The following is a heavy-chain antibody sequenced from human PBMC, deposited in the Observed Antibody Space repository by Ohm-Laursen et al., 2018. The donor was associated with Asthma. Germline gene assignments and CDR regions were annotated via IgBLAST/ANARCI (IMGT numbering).Heavy chain of an antibody. V-gene: IGHV3-30-3*01. J-gene: IGHJ5*02. Sequence: SLRLSCAASGFTFSSYPMHWVRQAPGKGLEWLAVISYDGTNKYFSDSVKGRFTISRDNSKNTLYLQMNSLRDYDTGVYYCARDSGSNQFDPWGQGTLVTVSS. CDR2: ISYDGTNK. D-gene: IGHD3-10*01. CDR1: GFTFSSYP. CDR3: ARDSGSNQFDP.